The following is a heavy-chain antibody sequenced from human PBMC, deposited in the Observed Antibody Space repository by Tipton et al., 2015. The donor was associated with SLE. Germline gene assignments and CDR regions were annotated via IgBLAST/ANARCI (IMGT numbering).Heavy chain of an antibody. CDR2: ISGSGGST. J-gene: IGHJ4*02. D-gene: IGHD3-10*01. CDR3: ARVSYGSGSYRFDY. Sequence: GSLRLSCAASGFTFSSYAMSWVRQAPGKGLEWVSVISGSGGSTYYADSVKGRFTISRDNSKNTLYLQMNSLRAEDTAVYYCARVSYGSGSYRFDYWGQGTLVTVSS. CDR1: GFTFSSYA. V-gene: IGHV3-23*01.